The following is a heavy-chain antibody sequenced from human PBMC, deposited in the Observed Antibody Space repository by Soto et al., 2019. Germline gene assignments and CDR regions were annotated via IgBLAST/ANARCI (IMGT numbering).Heavy chain of an antibody. Sequence: QVQLVQSGAEVRKPGASVKVSCKASGYTFTSYGISWVRQAPGQGLEWMGWITSFNGNTNYAQKFQGRVTMTTDTSTTTAYMELRGLRSDDTAVYYCARDSLLWFGEVVDPWGQGTRVTVSS. CDR1: GYTFTSYG. CDR3: ARDSLLWFGEVVDP. CDR2: ITSFNGNT. D-gene: IGHD3-10*01. V-gene: IGHV1-18*01. J-gene: IGHJ5*02.